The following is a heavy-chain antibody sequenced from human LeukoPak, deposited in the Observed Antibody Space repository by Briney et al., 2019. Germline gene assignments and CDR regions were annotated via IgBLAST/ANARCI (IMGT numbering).Heavy chain of an antibody. CDR1: GGSISSSSYY. CDR2: IYYSGST. J-gene: IGHJ4*02. Sequence: SETLSLTCTVSGGSISSSSYYWGWIRQPPGKGLEWIGSIYYSGSTYYNPSLKSRVTISVDTSKNQFSLKLSSVTAADTAVYYCARDIVVGYYDSSGYGSSSAGDYWGQGTLVTVSS. D-gene: IGHD3-22*01. V-gene: IGHV4-39*07. CDR3: ARDIVVGYYDSSGYGSSSAGDY.